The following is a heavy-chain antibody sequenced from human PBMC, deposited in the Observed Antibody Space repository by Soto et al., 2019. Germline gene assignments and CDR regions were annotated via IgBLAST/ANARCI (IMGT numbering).Heavy chain of an antibody. CDR2: ISGSGGST. J-gene: IGHJ4*02. CDR1: GFTFSSYA. Sequence: EVQLLESGGGLVQPGGSLRLSCAASGFTFSSYAMSWVRQAPGKGLEWVSAISGSGGSTYYADSVKGRFTISRDNSKNTLXLQMNSLRAEDTAVYYCAKDGGYAYYDSSGYYFGYWGQGTLVTVSS. V-gene: IGHV3-23*01. D-gene: IGHD3-22*01. CDR3: AKDGGYAYYDSSGYYFGY.